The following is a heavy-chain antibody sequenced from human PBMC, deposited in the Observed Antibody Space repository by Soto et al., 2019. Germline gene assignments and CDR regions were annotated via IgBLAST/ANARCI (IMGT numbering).Heavy chain of an antibody. Sequence: GASVKVSCKASGYTFTSYGISWVRQAPGQGLEWMGWISAYNGNTNYAQKLQGRVTMTTDTSTSTAYMELRSLRSDDTAVYYCARDYDILTGYYMDLYYYYGMDVWGQGTTVTVSS. CDR2: ISAYNGNT. J-gene: IGHJ6*02. D-gene: IGHD3-9*01. CDR1: GYTFTSYG. V-gene: IGHV1-18*01. CDR3: ARDYDILTGYYMDLYYYYGMDV.